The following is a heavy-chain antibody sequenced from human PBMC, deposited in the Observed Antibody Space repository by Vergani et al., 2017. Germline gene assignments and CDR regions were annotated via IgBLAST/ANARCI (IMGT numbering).Heavy chain of an antibody. D-gene: IGHD2-8*01. J-gene: IGHJ4*02. V-gene: IGHV3-23*01. CDR3: ANQGYCTNGVYHRAFDY. CDR1: GFTFSSYA. Sequence: EVQLLESGGGLVQPGGSLRLSCAASGFTFSSYAMSWVRQAPGKGLEWVSAISGSGGSTYYADSVKGRFTISRDNSKNTLYLQMNSLRAEDTAVYYCANQGYCTNGVYHRAFDYWGQGTLVTVSS. CDR2: ISGSGGST.